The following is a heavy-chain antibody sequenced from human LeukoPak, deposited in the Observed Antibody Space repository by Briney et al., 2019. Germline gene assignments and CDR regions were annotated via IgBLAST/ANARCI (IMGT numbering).Heavy chain of an antibody. Sequence: SETLSLTCTVSGGSFSNYYWSWIRQPAGKGLEWIGRIYTSGSTNYNPSVKSRVTMSVDTSNTQFSLKLTSVTAADTAVYYCARQPPQYYGMDVWGQGTTVTVSS. D-gene: IGHD1-14*01. CDR3: ARQPPQYYGMDV. V-gene: IGHV4-4*07. CDR2: IYTSGST. CDR1: GGSFSNYY. J-gene: IGHJ6*02.